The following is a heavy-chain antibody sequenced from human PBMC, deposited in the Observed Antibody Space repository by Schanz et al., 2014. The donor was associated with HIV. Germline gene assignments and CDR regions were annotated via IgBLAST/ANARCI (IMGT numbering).Heavy chain of an antibody. CDR3: ARDSPVAAGTLDY. V-gene: IGHV1-69*01. D-gene: IGHD6-13*01. J-gene: IGHJ4*02. CDR2: FNVMLSKI. CDR1: GGTFRSNA. Sequence: QVPLVQSGAEVKKTGSSVKVSCKASGGTFRSNAITWVRQAPGQGLEWIGHFNVMLSKINSAQKFQGRVSMTADPSTNTAYMEMRGLRFEDTAVYYCARDSPVAAGTLDYWGQGTLVTVSS.